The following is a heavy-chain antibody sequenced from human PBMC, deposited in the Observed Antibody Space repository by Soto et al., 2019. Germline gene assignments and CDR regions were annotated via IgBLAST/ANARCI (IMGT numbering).Heavy chain of an antibody. J-gene: IGHJ4*02. CDR2: ISGSGDRT. D-gene: IGHD3-22*01. CDR1: GSPISNYP. CDR3: VKDDGGYPSTAPH. V-gene: IGHV3-23*01. Sequence: GSLRLSCAASGSPISNYPMSWVRQAPGKGLDWVSGISGSGDRTYYADSAKGRFTISKDISRNSLSLQLDSLGVEDTAVYFCVKDDGGYPSTAPHWGQGTLVTVSS.